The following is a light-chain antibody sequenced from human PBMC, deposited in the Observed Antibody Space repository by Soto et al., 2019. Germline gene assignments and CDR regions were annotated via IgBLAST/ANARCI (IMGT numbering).Light chain of an antibody. J-gene: IGKJ4*01. CDR3: QKYNSAPLT. V-gene: IGKV1-27*01. CDR2: LAS. Sequence: DIQMTQSPSSLSASVGDRVTISCRASQGISNFVAWYQQKPGKAPKLLIYLASTLQSGVPSRFSGSGSGTDVTLTISSLQPEDVATYYCQKYNSAPLTFGGGTKVEIK. CDR1: QGISNF.